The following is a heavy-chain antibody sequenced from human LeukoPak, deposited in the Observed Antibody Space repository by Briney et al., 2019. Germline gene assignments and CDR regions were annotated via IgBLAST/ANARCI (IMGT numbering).Heavy chain of an antibody. CDR2: FSSSGSHT. V-gene: IGHV3-48*03. CDR1: GFTFSIYE. D-gene: IGHD2-15*01. Sequence: GGSLRLPCAASGFTFSIYEMNGLRRAPGRGLEGISYFSSSGSHTYYADSVKGRFTISRDNAKNSHYLQMNSLRAEDTAVYYCARDLDCSVGSCYSGDAFDIWGQGTMVTVSS. CDR3: ARDLDCSVGSCYSGDAFDI. J-gene: IGHJ3*02.